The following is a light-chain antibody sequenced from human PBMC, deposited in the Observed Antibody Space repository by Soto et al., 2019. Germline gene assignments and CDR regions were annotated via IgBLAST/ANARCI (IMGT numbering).Light chain of an antibody. CDR3: SSYTISSTRV. Sequence: QSALTQPASVSGSPGQSITISCTGTSSDVGGYNYVSWYQQHPGKAPKLMIYDVSNRPSGVSNRFSGSKSSNTASLTISGLQAEDEADYYCSSYTISSTRVFGTGTKVTVL. J-gene: IGLJ1*01. CDR1: SSDVGGYNY. V-gene: IGLV2-14*01. CDR2: DVS.